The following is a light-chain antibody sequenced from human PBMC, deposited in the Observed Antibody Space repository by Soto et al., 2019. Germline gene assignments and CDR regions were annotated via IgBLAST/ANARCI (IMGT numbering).Light chain of an antibody. CDR2: GTS. J-gene: IGLJ3*02. Sequence: QTVVTQEPSLTVSPGGTVTLTCASSTGPVTSDYYPNWFQQKPGQAPRALIDGTSNRHSWTPARFSGSLLGGKAALTLSGVQSEDEAEYYCLLFYGGAHRVFGGGTKLTVL. CDR3: LLFYGGAHRV. CDR1: TGPVTSDYY. V-gene: IGLV7-43*01.